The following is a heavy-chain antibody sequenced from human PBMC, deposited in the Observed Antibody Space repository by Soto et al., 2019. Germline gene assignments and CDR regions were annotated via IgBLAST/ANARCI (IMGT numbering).Heavy chain of an antibody. CDR3: AAFPDPPIYGSGSYAAFEI. V-gene: IGHV4-30-4*01. D-gene: IGHD3-10*01. CDR2: IYYSGST. J-gene: IGHJ3*02. Sequence: SETLSLTCTVSGGSISSGDYYWSWIRQPPGKGLEWIGYIYYSGSTYYNPSLKSRVTISVDTSKNQFSLKLSSVTAADTAAYYCAAFPDPPIYGSGSYAAFEIWGQGTMVTVSS. CDR1: GGSISSGDYY.